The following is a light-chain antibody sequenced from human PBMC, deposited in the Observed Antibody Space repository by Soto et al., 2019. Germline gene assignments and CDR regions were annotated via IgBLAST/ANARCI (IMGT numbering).Light chain of an antibody. Sequence: QAVVTQPPSVSGAPGQRVTISCTGSSSNIGAGYDVHWYKQLPGTAPKLLIYGNSNRPSGVPDRFSGSKSGTSASLAITGLQAEDEADYYCQSYDSSLSVVFGGGTKLIVL. CDR1: SSNIGAGYD. CDR3: QSYDSSLSVV. V-gene: IGLV1-40*01. CDR2: GNS. J-gene: IGLJ2*01.